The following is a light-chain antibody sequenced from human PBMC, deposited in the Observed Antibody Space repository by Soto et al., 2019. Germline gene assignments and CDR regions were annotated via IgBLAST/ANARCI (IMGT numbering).Light chain of an antibody. CDR2: GPS. J-gene: IGKJ2*03. CDR1: QSVSSRY. Sequence: EPLLTQSPGTLYLAPGERATLSCRARQSVSSRYLAWHQQKPGQAPMLLIYGPSSRATGIPDRFSGSGSGTDFTLTVRKQEPKDFAVYYCQQHSSSLYSFGQGNKLEI. CDR3: QQHSSSLYS. V-gene: IGKV3-20*01.